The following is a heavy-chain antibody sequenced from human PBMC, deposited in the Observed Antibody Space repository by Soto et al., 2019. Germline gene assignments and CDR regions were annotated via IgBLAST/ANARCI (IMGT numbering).Heavy chain of an antibody. CDR3: AKRVRKDFYYYYGMDV. Sequence: EVQLLESGGGLVQPGRSLRLSCAASGFTFSSYAMSWVRQAPGKGLEWVSAISGSGGSTYYADSVKGRFTISRDNSKNTLYLQMNSLRAEDTAVYYCAKRVRKDFYYYYGMDVWGQGTTVTVSS. CDR2: ISGSGGST. CDR1: GFTFSSYA. J-gene: IGHJ6*02. V-gene: IGHV3-23*01.